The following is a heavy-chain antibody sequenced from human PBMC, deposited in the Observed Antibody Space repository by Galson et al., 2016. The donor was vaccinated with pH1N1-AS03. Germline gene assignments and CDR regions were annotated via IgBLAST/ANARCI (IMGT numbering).Heavy chain of an antibody. D-gene: IGHD5-24*01. V-gene: IGHV3-53*01. CDR3: ARVDSSTYSDGWVPFDY. J-gene: IGHJ4*02. Sequence: SLRLSCAASGFSFSASWMSWVRQAPGKGLEWVSRIYTGGDTFYTDSVRGRFTISRDDSKNTPYLQMNSLRAADTAMYYYARVDSSTYSDGWVPFDYWGQGTLVTVSS. CDR1: GFSFSASW. CDR2: IYTGGDT.